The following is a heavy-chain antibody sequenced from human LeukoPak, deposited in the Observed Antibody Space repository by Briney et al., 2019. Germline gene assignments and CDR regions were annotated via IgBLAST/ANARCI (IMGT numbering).Heavy chain of an antibody. CDR3: ARYAYGDYDAMSHYYYMDV. CDR2: IYYSGSH. CDR1: GDSISRHY. V-gene: IGHV4-59*11. Sequence: SETLSLNCNVSGDSISRHYWTWVRKPPGKGLGWIGSIYYSGSHNYTPPPKGRVTISVDTSKTQFSLNLSSVTAADTAVYYCARYAYGDYDAMSHYYYMDVWGKGTTVIVSS. J-gene: IGHJ6*03. D-gene: IGHD4-17*01.